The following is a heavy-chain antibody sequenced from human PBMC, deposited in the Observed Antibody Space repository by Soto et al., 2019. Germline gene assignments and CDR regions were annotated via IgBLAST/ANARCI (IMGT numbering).Heavy chain of an antibody. CDR1: GGSVSSGSYY. D-gene: IGHD3-22*01. J-gene: IGHJ4*02. Sequence: SETLSLTCTVSGGSVSSGSYYWSWIRQPPGKGLEWIGYIYYSGSTNYNPSLKSRVTISVGTSKNQFSLKLSSVTAADTAVYYCARVASLGYYDSSGFDYWGQGTLVTVSS. V-gene: IGHV4-61*01. CDR2: IYYSGST. CDR3: ARVASLGYYDSSGFDY.